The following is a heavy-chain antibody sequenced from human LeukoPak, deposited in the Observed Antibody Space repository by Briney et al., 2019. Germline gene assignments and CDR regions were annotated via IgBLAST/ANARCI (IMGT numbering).Heavy chain of an antibody. D-gene: IGHD3-10*01. Sequence: GGSLRLSCAASGFTFDDYAMHWVRQAPGKGLEWVSGISGNGGSIGYADSVKGRFTISRDNARNSLYLQMNSLRAEDTALYYCAKDIRAGGNTMVRGVINGDGMDVWGQGTTVTVSS. CDR3: AKDIRAGGNTMVRGVINGDGMDV. J-gene: IGHJ6*02. V-gene: IGHV3-9*01. CDR1: GFTFDDYA. CDR2: ISGNGGSI.